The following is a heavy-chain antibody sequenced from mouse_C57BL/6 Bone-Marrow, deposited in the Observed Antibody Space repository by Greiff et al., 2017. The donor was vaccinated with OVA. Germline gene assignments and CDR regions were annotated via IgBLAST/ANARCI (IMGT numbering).Heavy chain of an antibody. CDR3: ANQYHGLTSWFAY. V-gene: IGHV2-3*01. CDR2: IWGDGST. J-gene: IGHJ3*01. Sequence: VMLVESGPGLVAPSQSLSITCTVSGFSLTSYGVSWVRQPPGKGLEWLGVIWGDGSTNYHSALISILSISKDNSKSQVFLKLNSLHTDDTATSSCANQYHGLTSWFAYWGQGTLVTVSA. CDR1: GFSLTSYG. D-gene: IGHD5-1-1*01.